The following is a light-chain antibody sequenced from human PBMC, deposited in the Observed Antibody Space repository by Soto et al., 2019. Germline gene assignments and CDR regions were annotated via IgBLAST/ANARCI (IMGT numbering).Light chain of an antibody. CDR1: SSDVGSYNL. CDR2: EGS. CDR3: CSYAGSRTSPGVV. Sequence: QSALTQPASVSGSPGQSITISCTGTSSDVGSYNLVSWYQQHPGKAPKLMIYEGSKRPSGVSNRFSGSKSGNTASLTISGLQAEDEADYYCCSYAGSRTSPGVVFGGGTQLTVL. J-gene: IGLJ2*01. V-gene: IGLV2-23*01.